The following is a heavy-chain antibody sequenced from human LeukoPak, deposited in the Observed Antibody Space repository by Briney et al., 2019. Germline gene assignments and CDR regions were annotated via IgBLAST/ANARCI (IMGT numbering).Heavy chain of an antibody. CDR3: APAPYSSSWHFDY. J-gene: IGHJ4*02. D-gene: IGHD6-13*01. CDR1: GFTFSSYA. V-gene: IGHV3-23*01. CDR2: ISGSGGST. Sequence: GGSLRLSCAASGFTFSSYAMSWVRQAPGKGLEWVSAISGSGGSTYYADSVKGRFTISRDNSKNTLYLRMNSLRAEDTAVYYCAPAPYSSSWHFDYWGQGTLVTVSS.